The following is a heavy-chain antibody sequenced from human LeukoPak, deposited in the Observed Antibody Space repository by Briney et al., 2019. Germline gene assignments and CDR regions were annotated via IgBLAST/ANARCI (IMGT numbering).Heavy chain of an antibody. Sequence: ASVKVSCKASGYTFTGYYIHWVRQAPGQGLEWMGWINPNSGGTNYAQKFQGRVTMTRDTSISTAYMELSRLRSDDTAVYYCASLADYGGNSDSIFDYWGQGTLVTVSS. J-gene: IGHJ4*02. CDR2: INPNSGGT. CDR3: ASLADYGGNSDSIFDY. D-gene: IGHD4-23*01. CDR1: GYTFTGYY. V-gene: IGHV1-2*02.